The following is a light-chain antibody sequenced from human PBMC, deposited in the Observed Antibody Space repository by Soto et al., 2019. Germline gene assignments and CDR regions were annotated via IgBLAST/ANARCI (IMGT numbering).Light chain of an antibody. CDR1: SSDIGTYNF. CDR2: EVT. CDR3: ASLTTSSTYV. Sequence: QSALPQPASVSGSPGQSITFSCTGTSSDIGTYNFVSWYQQYPGKAPKLIIYEVTKRPSGVSSRFSGSKSGNTASLTISGLQDEDEADYYCASLTTSSTYVFGSGTKLTVL. V-gene: IGLV2-14*01. J-gene: IGLJ1*01.